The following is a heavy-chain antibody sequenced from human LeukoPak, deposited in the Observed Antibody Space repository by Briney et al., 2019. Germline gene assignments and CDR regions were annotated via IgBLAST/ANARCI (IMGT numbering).Heavy chain of an antibody. CDR1: GFTFSSYD. CDR2: IGTAGDT. Sequence: GGSLRLSCAASGFTFSSYDMHWVRQVTGKGLEWVSAIGTAGDTYYPGSVKGRFTISRENAKNSLYLQMNSLRAGDTAVYYCARGSADCSGGSCFDYWGQGTLVTVSS. J-gene: IGHJ4*02. D-gene: IGHD2-15*01. CDR3: ARGSADCSGGSCFDY. V-gene: IGHV3-13*01.